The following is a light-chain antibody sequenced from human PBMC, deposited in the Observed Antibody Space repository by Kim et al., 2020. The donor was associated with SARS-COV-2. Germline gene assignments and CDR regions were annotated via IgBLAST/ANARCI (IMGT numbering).Light chain of an antibody. CDR2: DVN. CDR3: SSYAGANNLV. Sequence: GQSVTLSCTGTSTAVGHYNYISWYQQLPGKAPKLMIYDVNRRPSGVPDRFSGSKSGNTASLTVSELQAEDEANYYCSSYAGANNLVFGGGTQLTVL. J-gene: IGLJ2*01. V-gene: IGLV2-8*01. CDR1: STAVGHYNY.